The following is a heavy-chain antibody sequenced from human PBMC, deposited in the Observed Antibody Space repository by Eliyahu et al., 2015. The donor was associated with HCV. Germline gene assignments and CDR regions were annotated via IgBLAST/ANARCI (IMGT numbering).Heavy chain of an antibody. V-gene: IGHV3-66*01. Sequence: EVQLVESGGGLVQPGGSLXLSCAASGFTVSSNYMSWVRQAPGKGLEWVSVIYSGGSTYYADSVKGRFTISRDNSKNTLYLQMNSLRAEDTAVYYCSWCHYDSSGYYYRQWGQGTLVTVSS. D-gene: IGHD3-22*01. CDR1: GFTVSSNY. CDR3: SWCHYDSSGYYYRQ. CDR2: IYSGGST. J-gene: IGHJ4*02.